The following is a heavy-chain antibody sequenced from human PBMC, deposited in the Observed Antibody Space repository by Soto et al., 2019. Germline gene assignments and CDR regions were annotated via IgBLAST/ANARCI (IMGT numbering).Heavy chain of an antibody. CDR2: ISSASSTT. Sequence: EEQLVESGGALVQPGGSLRLSCAASGFTFNRFGMNWVRQAPGKGLEWISYISSASSTTQYAESVKGRFTISRDNARDSLYLQMSSLRVEDTAVYYCARRPLWSGLSAYYYMDVWGKGTTVTVSS. CDR1: GFTFNRFG. D-gene: IGHD3-3*01. J-gene: IGHJ6*03. V-gene: IGHV3-48*01. CDR3: ARRPLWSGLSAYYYMDV.